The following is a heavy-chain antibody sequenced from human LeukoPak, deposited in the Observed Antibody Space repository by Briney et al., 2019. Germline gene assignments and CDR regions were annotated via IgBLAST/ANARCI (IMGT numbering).Heavy chain of an antibody. D-gene: IGHD3-10*01. CDR2: TSSDLNVK. J-gene: IGHJ4*02. CDR1: GLTFRNYV. CDR3: AREGYYGSGSPPSLYFDY. Sequence: GGSLRLSCAASGLTFRNYVIHWVRQAPGKGLEWVAATSSDLNVKLYADSVKGRFTISRDNSRSTLYLQMNSLRPEDTAIYYCAREGYYGSGSPPSLYFDYWGQGTLVTVSS. V-gene: IGHV3-30-3*01.